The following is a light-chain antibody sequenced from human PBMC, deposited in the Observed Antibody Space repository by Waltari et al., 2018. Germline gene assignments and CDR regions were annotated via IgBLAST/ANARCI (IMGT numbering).Light chain of an antibody. CDR2: EVT. Sequence: QSALTQPASVSGSPGQSVTLSCTGTSSDMGTYDLVSWYQHHPGKAPQLIIYEVTKPPSDVSNRFSGSKSGNPASLTVSGLQADDEADYSCCSYVGGSTFFGGGTRLTVL. CDR1: SSDMGTYDL. J-gene: IGLJ2*01. CDR3: CSYVGGSTF. V-gene: IGLV2-23*02.